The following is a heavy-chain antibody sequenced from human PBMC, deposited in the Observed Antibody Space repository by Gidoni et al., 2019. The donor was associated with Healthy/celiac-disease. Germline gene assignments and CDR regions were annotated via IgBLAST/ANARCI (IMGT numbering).Heavy chain of an antibody. CDR2: ISSSSSTI. J-gene: IGHJ6*02. CDR3: AREGRFMEWSYDGMDV. V-gene: IGHV3-48*02. CDR1: GFTFSSYS. Sequence: LSLSCAASGFTFSSYSMNWVRQAPGKGLEWVSYISSSSSTIYYADSVKGRFTISRDNAKNSLYLQMNSLRDEDTAVYYCAREGRFMEWSYDGMDVWGQGTTVTVSS. D-gene: IGHD3-3*01.